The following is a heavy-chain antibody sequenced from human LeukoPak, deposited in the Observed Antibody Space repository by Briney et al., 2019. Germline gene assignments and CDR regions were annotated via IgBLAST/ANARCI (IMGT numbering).Heavy chain of an antibody. CDR1: GYSFSNYW. V-gene: IGHV5-51*01. Sequence: GESLKISCEGSGYSFSNYWIGWVRQMPGKGLEGMGSIYPGDSDIRYSPSFQGQVTISADKSISTAHLQWSGLKASDTAMYYCARQRFYYGSGSQAEYWGQGTLVTVSS. D-gene: IGHD3-10*01. CDR2: IYPGDSDI. CDR3: ARQRFYYGSGSQAEY. J-gene: IGHJ4*02.